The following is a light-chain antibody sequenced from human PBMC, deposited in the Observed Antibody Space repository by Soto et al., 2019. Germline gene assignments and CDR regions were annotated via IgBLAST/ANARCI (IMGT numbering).Light chain of an antibody. CDR3: SSYTSSSTLGV. J-gene: IGLJ1*01. CDR2: DVS. V-gene: IGLV2-14*01. Sequence: QSVLTQPASVSGSPGQSITISCTGTSSDVGGYNYVSWYQQHPGKAPKLMIYDVSNRTSGVSNRFSGSKSGNTASLTISGLQAEDEDDYYCSSYTSSSTLGVFGTGTKLTVL. CDR1: SSDVGGYNY.